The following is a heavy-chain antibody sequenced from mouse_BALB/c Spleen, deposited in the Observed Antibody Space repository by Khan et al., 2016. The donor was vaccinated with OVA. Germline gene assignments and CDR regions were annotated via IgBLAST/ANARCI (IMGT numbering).Heavy chain of an antibody. CDR2: VNPYNGIT. Sequence: VQLQQSGPELVKPGASMKISCKASGYSFTDFTMNWVKQSHGKNLEWIGLVNPYNGITIYNQKFKGKATLTVDKSSSTAYLELLSLTFEDSAVYFCVRGAALYWGQGTTLTVST. J-gene: IGHJ2*01. CDR3: VRGAALY. CDR1: GYSFTDFT. V-gene: IGHV1-18*01.